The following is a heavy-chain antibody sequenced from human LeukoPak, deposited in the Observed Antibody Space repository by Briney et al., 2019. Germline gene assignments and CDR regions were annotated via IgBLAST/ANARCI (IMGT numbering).Heavy chain of an antibody. D-gene: IGHD3-22*01. Sequence: ASVKVSCKASGYTFTSYGISWVRQAPGQGLEWMGWISAYNGNTNYAQKLQGRVTMTTDTSTSTAYMELRSLRSDDTAVYYCARENYYYDSSGYPDYWGQGTLVTVSS. CDR3: ARENYYYDSSGYPDY. CDR2: ISAYNGNT. V-gene: IGHV1-18*01. CDR1: GYTFTSYG. J-gene: IGHJ4*02.